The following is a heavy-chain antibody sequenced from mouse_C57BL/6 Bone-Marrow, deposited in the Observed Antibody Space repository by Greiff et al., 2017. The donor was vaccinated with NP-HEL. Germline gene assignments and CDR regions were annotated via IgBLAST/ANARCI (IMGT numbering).Heavy chain of an antibody. V-gene: IGHV1-42*01. CDR2: INPSTGGT. CDR3: ARGRAWFAY. J-gene: IGHJ3*01. Sequence: EVQLVESGPELVKPGASVKISCKASGYSFTGYYMNWVKQSPEKSLEWIGEINPSTGGTTYNQKFKAKATLTVDKSSSTAYMQLKSLTSEDSAVYYCARGRAWFAYWGQGTLVTVSA. CDR1: GYSFTGYY. D-gene: IGHD3-3*01.